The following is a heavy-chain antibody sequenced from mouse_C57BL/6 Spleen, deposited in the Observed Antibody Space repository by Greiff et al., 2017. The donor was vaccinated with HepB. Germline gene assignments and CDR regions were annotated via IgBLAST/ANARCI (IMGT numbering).Heavy chain of an antibody. D-gene: IGHD2-4*01. Sequence: QVTLKESGPGILQSSQTLSLTCSFSGFSLSTSGMGVSWIRQPSGKGLEWLAHIYWDDDKRYNPSLKSRLTISKDTSRNQVFLKITSVDTADTATYYCARSGGYYEYDGCFDYWGQGTTLTVSS. CDR1: GFSLSTSGMG. V-gene: IGHV8-12*01. J-gene: IGHJ2*01. CDR2: IYWDDDK. CDR3: ARSGGYYEYDGCFDY.